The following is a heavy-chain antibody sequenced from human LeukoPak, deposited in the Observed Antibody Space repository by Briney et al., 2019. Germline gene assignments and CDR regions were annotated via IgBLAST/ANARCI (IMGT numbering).Heavy chain of an antibody. D-gene: IGHD3-3*01. CDR3: TRVYDCWTNYYDQ. J-gene: IGHJ4*02. CDR1: GGATSGSSYY. CDR2: VFYSGST. V-gene: IGHV4-39*07. Sequence: PLETLSLSRTVSGGATSGSSYYSGWSRPPPGKGLEWVGSVFYSGSTYYNPSLKSRVTISVDTSKNQFSLKVRSLSAGDRAVYYCTRVYDCWTNYYDQWGQGTLVTVSS.